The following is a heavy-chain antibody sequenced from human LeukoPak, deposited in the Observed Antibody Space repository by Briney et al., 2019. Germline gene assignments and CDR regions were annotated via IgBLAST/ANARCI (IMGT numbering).Heavy chain of an antibody. CDR2: ISYDGSNK. Sequence: GGSLRLSCAASGFTFSSYGMHWVRQAPGKGLEWVAVISYDGSNKYYADSVKGRFTISRDNSKNTLYLQMNSLRAEDTAVYYCAKEPGGYSYDYAGFDYWGQGTLVTVSS. CDR3: AKEPGGYSYDYAGFDY. V-gene: IGHV3-30*18. D-gene: IGHD5-18*01. J-gene: IGHJ4*02. CDR1: GFTFSSYG.